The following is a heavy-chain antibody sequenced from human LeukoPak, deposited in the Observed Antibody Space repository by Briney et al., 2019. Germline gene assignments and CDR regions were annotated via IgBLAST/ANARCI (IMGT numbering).Heavy chain of an antibody. CDR2: IRYDGSNK. CDR1: GFTFRSYW. CDR3: AKDNDGGAITGFDY. D-gene: IGHD3-16*02. Sequence: GGSLRLSCAASGFTFRSYWMSWVRQAPGKGLEWVAFIRYDGSNKYYADSVKGRFTISRDNSKNTLYLQMNSLRAEDTAVYYCAKDNDGGAITGFDYWGQGTLVTVSS. J-gene: IGHJ4*02. V-gene: IGHV3-30*02.